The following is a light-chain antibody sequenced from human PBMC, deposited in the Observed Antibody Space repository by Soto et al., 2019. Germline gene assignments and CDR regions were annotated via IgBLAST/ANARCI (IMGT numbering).Light chain of an antibody. CDR2: DAS. V-gene: IGKV1-5*01. Sequence: DIQMTQSPSTLSASVGDRVTITCRASQSIRSWLAWYQQKPGKAPKLLIYDASSLERGVPSRFSGSGSGTEFTLTISSLQPDDFATYYCQQYITYRTFGQGNKVEIK. J-gene: IGKJ1*01. CDR3: QQYITYRT. CDR1: QSIRSW.